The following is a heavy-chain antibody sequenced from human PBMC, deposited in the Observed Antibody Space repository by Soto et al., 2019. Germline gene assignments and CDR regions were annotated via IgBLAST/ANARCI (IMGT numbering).Heavy chain of an antibody. CDR1: GGTFNKYA. Sequence: QVQLVQSGAEVKKPGSSVKVSCKASGGTFNKYAVSWVRQAPGQGLEWLGGIIPMFGIANYAQKFRGRVTITADESTSTAYMELSSLRSGDTAVYYCARGREVARHHFHYWGQGTLVTVSS. CDR3: ARGREVARHHFHY. V-gene: IGHV1-69*01. D-gene: IGHD1-26*01. J-gene: IGHJ4*02. CDR2: IIPMFGIA.